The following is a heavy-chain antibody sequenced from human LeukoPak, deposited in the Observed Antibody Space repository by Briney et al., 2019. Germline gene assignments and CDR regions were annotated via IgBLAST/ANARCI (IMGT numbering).Heavy chain of an antibody. CDR3: ARDGEAAGTEIDY. J-gene: IGHJ4*02. D-gene: IGHD1/OR15-1a*01. Sequence: GGSLRLSCVASGFTFSNYNMNWVRQVPGKGLEWVSLISASSSNIYYAVSVKGRFTIPRDNAKNSLYLQMNSLRADDTAIYYCARDGEAAGTEIDYWGQGTLVTVSS. CDR2: ISASSSNI. V-gene: IGHV3-21*01. CDR1: GFTFSNYN.